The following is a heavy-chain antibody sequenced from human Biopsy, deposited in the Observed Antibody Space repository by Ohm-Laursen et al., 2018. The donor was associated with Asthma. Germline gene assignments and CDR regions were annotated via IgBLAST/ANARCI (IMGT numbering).Heavy chain of an antibody. J-gene: IGHJ4*02. D-gene: IGHD1-26*01. V-gene: IGHV3-30*18. CDR1: GFSFNSYG. CDR3: AKDVGWELPQYYFDY. Sequence: SLRLSCAASGFSFNSYGMHWVRQAPGKGLEWVAVISYDGSNKYYADSVKGRFTISRDNPKNTLYLQMNSLRAEDTAVYYCAKDVGWELPQYYFDYWGQGTLVTVSS. CDR2: ISYDGSNK.